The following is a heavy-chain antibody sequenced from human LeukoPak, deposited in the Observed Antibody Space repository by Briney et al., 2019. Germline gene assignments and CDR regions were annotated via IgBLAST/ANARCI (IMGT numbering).Heavy chain of an antibody. V-gene: IGHV3-53*01. CDR2: IYADGNT. CDR1: GFIVNTNY. CDR3: AKPFLVSSCGGDCYPPGY. Sequence: GGSLRLSCAASGFIVNTNYMTWVRQAPGRGLEWVSFIYADGNTYYADSVKGRFTISRDNSKNTLYLQMNSLRAENTAVYYCAKPFLVSSCGGDCYPPGYWGQGTLVTVSS. J-gene: IGHJ4*02. D-gene: IGHD2-21*02.